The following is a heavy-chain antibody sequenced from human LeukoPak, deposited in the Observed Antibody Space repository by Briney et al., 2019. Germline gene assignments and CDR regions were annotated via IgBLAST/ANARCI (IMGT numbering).Heavy chain of an antibody. D-gene: IGHD3-3*01. Sequence: SETLSLTCAVYGGSFSGYYGSWIRQPPGKGLEWIGEINHSGSTNYNPSLKSRVTISVDTSKNQFSLKLSSVTAADTAVYYCATHGRSTIFGVVIPTFDYWGQGTLVTVSS. V-gene: IGHV4-34*01. CDR1: GGSFSGYY. CDR2: INHSGST. CDR3: ATHGRSTIFGVVIPTFDY. J-gene: IGHJ4*02.